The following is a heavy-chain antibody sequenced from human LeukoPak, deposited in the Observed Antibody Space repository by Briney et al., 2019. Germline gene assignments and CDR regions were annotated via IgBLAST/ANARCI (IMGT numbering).Heavy chain of an antibody. D-gene: IGHD1-14*01. J-gene: IGHJ4*02. CDR2: ISDDGSIT. Sequence: GGSLRLSCAASAFTFSRDWMHWVRQAPGKGLVWVSRISDDGSITTYADSVNGRFTISRDNAKNTMSVQMDDLRAEDTAVYYCTRYNNDHFDYWGQGTLVTVSS. CDR3: TRYNNDHFDY. V-gene: IGHV3-74*03. CDR1: AFTFSRDW.